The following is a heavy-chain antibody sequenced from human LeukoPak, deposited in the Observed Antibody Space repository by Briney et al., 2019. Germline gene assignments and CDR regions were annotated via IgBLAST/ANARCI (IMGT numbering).Heavy chain of an antibody. V-gene: IGHV3-15*01. J-gene: IGHJ4*02. D-gene: IGHD6-19*01. CDR3: TRDREVAGPDS. CDR2: IKSKTDGGTA. CDR1: GFTFSNAW. Sequence: GGSLRLSCAASGFTFSNAWMSWLRQAPGKGLEWVGRIKSKTDGGTADYAAAVKGRFTISRDDSENTLSLQMSSLKTDDTAVYYCTRDREVAGPDSWGQGTLVTVSS.